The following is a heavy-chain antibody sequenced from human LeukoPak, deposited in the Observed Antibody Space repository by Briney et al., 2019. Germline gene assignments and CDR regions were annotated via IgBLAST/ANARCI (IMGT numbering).Heavy chain of an antibody. CDR2: INTDGSTT. Sequence: PGGSLRLSCAASGFTFRNDWMHWVRQAPRKGLVWVSRINTDGSTTTYADSVKGRFTISRDNAKNTLYLQMNSLRVEDTAVYYCARGRGGSYHYWGQGTLVTVSS. J-gene: IGHJ4*02. D-gene: IGHD1-26*01. V-gene: IGHV3-74*01. CDR3: ARGRGGSYHY. CDR1: GFTFRNDW.